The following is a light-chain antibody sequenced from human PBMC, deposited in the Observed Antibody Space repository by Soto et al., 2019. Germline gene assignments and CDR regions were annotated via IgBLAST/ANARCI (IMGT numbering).Light chain of an antibody. CDR3: TSYASGSAHVV. Sequence: QSALTQPASVSGSPGQSITLSCTGTSSDIGGYDYVSWYQRHPGKAPKLIIYDVNNRPSGVSNRSSGSKSGNTASLTISGLQAEDEADYYCTSYASGSAHVVFGGGTQLTVL. CDR2: DVN. J-gene: IGLJ7*01. CDR1: SSDIGGYDY. V-gene: IGLV2-14*01.